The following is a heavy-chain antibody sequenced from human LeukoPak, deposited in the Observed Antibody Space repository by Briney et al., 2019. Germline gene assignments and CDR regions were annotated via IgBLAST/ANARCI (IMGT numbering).Heavy chain of an antibody. CDR2: IYYSGST. CDR1: GGSISSSSYY. D-gene: IGHD5-24*01. V-gene: IGHV4-39*07. J-gene: IGHJ4*02. Sequence: SETLSLTCTVSGGSISSSSYYWGWIRQPPGKGLEWIGSIYYSGSTHYNPSLKSRVTISVDTSKNQFSLKLSSVTAADTAVYYCARGVATTVSGIDYWGQGTLVTVSS. CDR3: ARGVATTVSGIDY.